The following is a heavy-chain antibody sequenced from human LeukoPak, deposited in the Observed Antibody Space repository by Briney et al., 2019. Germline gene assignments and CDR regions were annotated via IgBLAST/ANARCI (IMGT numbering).Heavy chain of an antibody. J-gene: IGHJ4*02. CDR2: ISSSGSTI. CDR3: ARGSSSWYEVVWTPDY. Sequence: PGGPLRLSCAASGFTFSDYYMSWIRQAPGKGLEWVSYISSSGSTIYYADSVKGRFTISRDNAKNSLYLQMNSLRAEDTAVYYCARGSSSWYEVVWTPDYWGQGTLVTVSS. CDR1: GFTFSDYY. V-gene: IGHV3-11*01. D-gene: IGHD6-13*01.